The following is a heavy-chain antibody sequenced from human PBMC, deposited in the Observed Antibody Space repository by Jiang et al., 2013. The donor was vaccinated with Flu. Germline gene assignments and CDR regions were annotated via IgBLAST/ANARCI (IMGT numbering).Heavy chain of an antibody. D-gene: IGHD5-18*01. CDR1: GYTFTSYA. Sequence: QSGSELKSLGSVKVSCKASGYTFTSYAMNWVRQAPGQGLEWMGWINTNTGNPTYAQGFTGRFVFSLDTSVSTAYLQISSLKAEDTAVYYCARVGYSYGLYFDYWGQGTLVTVSS. J-gene: IGHJ4*02. CDR2: INTNTGNP. V-gene: IGHV7-4-1*02. CDR3: ARVGYSYGLYFDY.